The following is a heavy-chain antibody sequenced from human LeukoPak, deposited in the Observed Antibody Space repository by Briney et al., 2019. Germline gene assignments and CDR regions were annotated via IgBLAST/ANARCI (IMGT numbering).Heavy chain of an antibody. Sequence: GGSLRLSCAAAGFTFSSYGMHWVRQPPGKGLEWVAFIRYDGSHKYYADSVKGRFTISRDNSKNTLYLQMNSLRAEDTAVYYCAKGSGYEHNYYYYYMDVWGKGTTVTISS. CDR1: GFTFSSYG. J-gene: IGHJ6*03. D-gene: IGHD5-12*01. CDR3: AKGSGYEHNYYYYYMDV. CDR2: IRYDGSHK. V-gene: IGHV3-30*02.